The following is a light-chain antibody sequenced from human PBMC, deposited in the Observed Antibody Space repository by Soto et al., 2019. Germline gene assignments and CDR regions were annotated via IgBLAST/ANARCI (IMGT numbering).Light chain of an antibody. V-gene: IGLV1-47*02. CDR1: SSNIGSNY. Sequence: QSVLTQPPSASGTPGQRVTISCSGSSSNIGSNYVYWYQQRPGTAPRLLIYDNSHRPSGVPDRFSGSKSGTSASLAITGLQAEDEADYYCQSYDSGLGGYVIFGGGTKLTVL. J-gene: IGLJ2*01. CDR3: QSYDSGLGGYVI. CDR2: DNS.